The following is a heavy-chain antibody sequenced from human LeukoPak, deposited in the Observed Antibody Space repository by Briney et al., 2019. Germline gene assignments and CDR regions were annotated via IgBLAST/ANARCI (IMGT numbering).Heavy chain of an antibody. D-gene: IGHD6-13*01. Sequence: SQTLSLTCALSGDSVSSNSAAWNWLRQSPSRGLEWLGRTYYRSKWYNDYAVSVKSRITINPDTSKNQFSLQLNSVTPEDTAVYYCARSAGVAAAGDFDYWGQGTLVTVSS. CDR3: ARSAGVAAAGDFDY. CDR1: GDSVSSNSAA. CDR2: TYYRSKWYN. J-gene: IGHJ4*02. V-gene: IGHV6-1*01.